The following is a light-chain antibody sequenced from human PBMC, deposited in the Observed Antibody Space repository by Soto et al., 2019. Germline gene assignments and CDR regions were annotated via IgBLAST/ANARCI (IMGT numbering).Light chain of an antibody. CDR1: SSDVGAYNY. CDR2: DVS. V-gene: IGLV2-14*01. J-gene: IGLJ1*01. Sequence: QSLLTQPASVSRSPGQSITISCTGTSSDVGAYNYDSWYQQYPGEAPKVIIYDVSHRPAGVSNRFSGSKSGNTASLTISGLQTQDEADYYCSSYTSATTYVFGTGTKVTVL. CDR3: SSYTSATTYV.